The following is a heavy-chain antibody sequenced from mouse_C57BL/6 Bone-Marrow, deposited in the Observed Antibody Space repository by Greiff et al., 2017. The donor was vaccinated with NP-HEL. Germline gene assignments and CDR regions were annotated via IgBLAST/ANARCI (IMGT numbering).Heavy chain of an antibody. D-gene: IGHD1-1*01. CDR2: INPNNGGT. V-gene: IGHV1-26*01. Sequence: EVQGVESGPELVKPGASVKISCKASGYTFTDYYMNWVKQSHGKSLEWIGDINPNNGGTSYHQKFKGKATLTVDKSSSTAYMELRSLTSEDSAVYYCAREKFITTVGNFDYWGQGTTLTVSS. CDR3: AREKFITTVGNFDY. J-gene: IGHJ2*01. CDR1: GYTFTDYY.